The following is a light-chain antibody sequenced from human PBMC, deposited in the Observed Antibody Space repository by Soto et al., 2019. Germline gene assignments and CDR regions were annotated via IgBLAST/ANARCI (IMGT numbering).Light chain of an antibody. CDR2: EVN. CDR1: SSDVAFYNH. J-gene: IGLJ1*01. CDR3: SSFASTHTYV. Sequence: QSITISCTGTSSDVAFYNHVSWYQQHPGKAPKLLIYEVNNRPSGVSHRFSGSKSGNTASLTISGLQAEDEADYYCSSFASTHTYVFGTGTKV. V-gene: IGLV2-14*01.